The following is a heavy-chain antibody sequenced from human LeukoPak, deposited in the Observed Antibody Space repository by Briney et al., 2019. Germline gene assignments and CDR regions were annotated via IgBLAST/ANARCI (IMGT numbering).Heavy chain of an antibody. CDR3: AGEPHYYDSSGYYNYFDY. V-gene: IGHV3-66*01. D-gene: IGHD3-22*01. J-gene: IGHJ4*02. CDR1: GFTVSSNY. Sequence: GGSLRLSCAASGFTVSSNYMSWVRQAPGKGLEWVSVIYSGGSTYYVDSVKGRFTISRDNSKNTLYLQMNSLRAEDTAVYYCAGEPHYYDSSGYYNYFDYWGQGTLVTVSS. CDR2: IYSGGST.